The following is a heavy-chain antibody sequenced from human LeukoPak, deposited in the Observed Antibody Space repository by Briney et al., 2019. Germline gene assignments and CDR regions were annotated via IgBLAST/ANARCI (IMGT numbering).Heavy chain of an antibody. D-gene: IGHD3-3*01. CDR2: IYSGGST. Sequence: GGSLRLSCAASGFTVSSNYMSWVRQAPGKGLEWVSVIYSGGSTYYADSVKGRFTISRHNSKNTLYLQMNSLRAEDTAVYYCARDQIFGVVIPYYFDYWGQGTLVTVSS. J-gene: IGHJ4*02. V-gene: IGHV3-53*04. CDR3: ARDQIFGVVIPYYFDY. CDR1: GFTVSSNY.